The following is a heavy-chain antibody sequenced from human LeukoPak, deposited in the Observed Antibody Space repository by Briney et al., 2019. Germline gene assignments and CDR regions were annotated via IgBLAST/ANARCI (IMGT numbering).Heavy chain of an antibody. V-gene: IGHV1-8*01. CDR3: ARDSGERGSGSYLIAY. CDR2: MNPNSGNT. J-gene: IGHJ4*02. CDR1: GYTFTSYD. Sequence: ASVKVSCKASGYTFTSYDINWVRQATGQGLEWMGWMNPNSGNTGYAQKFQGRVTMTRNTSISTAYMELSSLRSEGTAVYYCARDSGERGSGSYLIAYWGQGTLVTVSS. D-gene: IGHD3-10*01.